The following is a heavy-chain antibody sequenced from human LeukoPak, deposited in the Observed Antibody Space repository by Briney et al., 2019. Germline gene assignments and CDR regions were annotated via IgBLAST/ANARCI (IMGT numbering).Heavy chain of an antibody. CDR3: ARASYGGYVEFDY. J-gene: IGHJ4*02. V-gene: IGHV4-34*01. Sequence: SETLSLTCAVYGGSFSGYYWSWIRQPPGKGLEWIGEINHSGSTNYNPSLKSRVTILVDTSKNQSSLKLSSVTAADTAAYYCARASYGGYVEFDYWGQGTLVTVSS. D-gene: IGHD5-12*01. CDR2: INHSGST. CDR1: GGSFSGYY.